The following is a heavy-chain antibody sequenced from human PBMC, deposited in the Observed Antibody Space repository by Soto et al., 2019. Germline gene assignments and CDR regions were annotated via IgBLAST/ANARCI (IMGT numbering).Heavy chain of an antibody. CDR1: GFTFDDYT. CDR2: ISWDGGST. J-gene: IGHJ4*02. D-gene: IGHD6-19*01. Sequence: EVQLVESRGVVVQPGGSLRLSCAASGFTFDDYTMHWVRQAPGKGLEWVSLISWDGGSTYYADSVKGRFTISRDNSKNSLYLQMNSLRTEDTALYYCAKDIAASGWYSLDYWGQGTLVTVSS. V-gene: IGHV3-43*01. CDR3: AKDIAASGWYSLDY.